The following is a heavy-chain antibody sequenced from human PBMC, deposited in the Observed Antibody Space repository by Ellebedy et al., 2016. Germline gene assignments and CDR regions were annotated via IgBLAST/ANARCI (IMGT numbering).Heavy chain of an antibody. D-gene: IGHD2-15*01. V-gene: IGHV4-59*01. CDR1: GGSISGYY. J-gene: IGHJ6*02. Sequence: SETLSLXXTVSGGSISGYYWSWVRQPPGKSLEWIGYVYYSGTPNYNPSLKSRVTISLDRSNNQFSLKLTSVTAADTAVYYCARGYCSGGRCYAYGMDVWGQGTTVTVSS. CDR2: VYYSGTP. CDR3: ARGYCSGGRCYAYGMDV.